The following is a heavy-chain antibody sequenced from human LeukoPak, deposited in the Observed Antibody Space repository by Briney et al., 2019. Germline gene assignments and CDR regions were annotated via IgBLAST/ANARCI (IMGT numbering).Heavy chain of an antibody. CDR2: IYTSGST. J-gene: IGHJ4*02. CDR3: ATESYSSSYLFDF. CDR1: GGSISSYY. V-gene: IGHV4-4*07. D-gene: IGHD6-6*01. Sequence: SETLSLTCTVSGGSISSYYWSWIRQPAGKGLEWIGRIYTSGSTNYNPSLKSRVTMSVDTSNNQISLMVNSLTAADTAVYYCATESYSSSYLFDFWGQGTLVTVSS.